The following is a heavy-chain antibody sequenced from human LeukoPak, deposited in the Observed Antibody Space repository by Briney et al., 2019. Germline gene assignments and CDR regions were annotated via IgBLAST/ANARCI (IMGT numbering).Heavy chain of an antibody. V-gene: IGHV3-23*01. D-gene: IGHD3-10*01. CDR3: AKHRGVHPPYYLDV. CDR2: IHNDGVTT. J-gene: IGHJ6*03. Sequence: GGSLRLSCAASGFTFSNYAMNWVRQGPGQGLQWVSLIHNDGVTTYYADSVKGRFTISRDNSKNTLYLQVNILRAEDTAVYYCAKHRGVHPPYYLDVWGKGTTVPVSS. CDR1: GFTFSNYA.